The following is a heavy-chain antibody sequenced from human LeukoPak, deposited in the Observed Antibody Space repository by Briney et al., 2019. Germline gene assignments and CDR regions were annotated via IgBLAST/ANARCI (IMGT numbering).Heavy chain of an antibody. CDR3: ANRDDLPTVTAPAHRGY. D-gene: IGHD4-17*01. V-gene: IGHV3-23*01. CDR1: GVTFSSYG. Sequence: GGSLRLSCAASGVTFSSYGMSWVRQAPGKGLEWVSAISGSGGSTYYAYSVKGRFTISRDNSKNTLYLQMNSLRAEDTAVYYCANRDDLPTVTAPAHRGYWGQGTLVTVSS. CDR2: ISGSGGST. J-gene: IGHJ4*02.